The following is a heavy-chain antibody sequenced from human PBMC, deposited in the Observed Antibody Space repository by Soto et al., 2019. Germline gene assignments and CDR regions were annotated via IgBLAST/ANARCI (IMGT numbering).Heavy chain of an antibody. CDR1: GYTFTSYG. D-gene: IGHD2-15*01. CDR3: ARVIGYCSGGSCSGALYSDY. Sequence: ASVKVSCKASGYTFTSYGISWVRQAPGQGLEWMGWISAYNGNTDYAQKLQGRVTMTTDTSTSTAYMELRSLRSDDTAVYYCARVIGYCSGGSCSGALYSDYWGQGTLVTVSS. J-gene: IGHJ4*02. CDR2: ISAYNGNT. V-gene: IGHV1-18*01.